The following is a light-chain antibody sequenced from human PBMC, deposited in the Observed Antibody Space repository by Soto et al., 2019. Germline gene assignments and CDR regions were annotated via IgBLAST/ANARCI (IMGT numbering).Light chain of an antibody. Sequence: QAVLTQPHSGSAAPGQKVTISCSGSSSSIGNKYVSWYQQLPGTAPQLHIYDNDNRPSLIPYRFSGSKSGTSATLGVTGLQTGDEADYYCATWDSSLSAGVFGGGTKLTV. V-gene: IGLV1-51*01. CDR2: DND. CDR1: SSSIGNKY. J-gene: IGLJ2*01. CDR3: ATWDSSLSAGV.